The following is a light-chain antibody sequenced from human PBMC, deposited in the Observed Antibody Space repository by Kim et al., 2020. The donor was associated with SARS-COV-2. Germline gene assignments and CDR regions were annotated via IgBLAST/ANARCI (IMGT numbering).Light chain of an antibody. CDR2: GKN. CDR1: SLRSYY. J-gene: IGLJ1*01. Sequence: SSELTQDPAVSVALGQTVRITCQGDSLRSYYASWYQQKSGQAPVLVFYGKNKRPSGIPDRFSGSSSGNTASLTIIGAQAEDETDYYCSSRDSSGNHYVFGAGTKGTVL. V-gene: IGLV3-19*01. CDR3: SSRDSSGNHYV.